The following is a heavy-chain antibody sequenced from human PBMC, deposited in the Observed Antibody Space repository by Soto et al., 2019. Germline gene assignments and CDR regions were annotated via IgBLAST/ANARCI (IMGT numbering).Heavy chain of an antibody. CDR2: IKQDGSGK. CDR1: GFTFSNYW. D-gene: IGHD2-21*02. J-gene: IGHJ4*02. V-gene: IGHV3-7*01. Sequence: GGSLRLSCAASGFTFSNYWMSWVRQAPGKGLEWMANIKQDGSGKNYVASVKGRFTISRDNAKNSLYLQMNSLRAEDTAVYYCARGAYCGGDCHYYFDYWGLGTLVTVS. CDR3: ARGAYCGGDCHYYFDY.